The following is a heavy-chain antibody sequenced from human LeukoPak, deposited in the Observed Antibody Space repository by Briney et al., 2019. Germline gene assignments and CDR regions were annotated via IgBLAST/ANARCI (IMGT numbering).Heavy chain of an antibody. CDR2: IIPIFGTA. CDR1: GGTFSSYA. CDR3: ARQAHFEAFWFDP. D-gene: IGHD2/OR15-2a*01. J-gene: IGHJ5*02. V-gene: IGHV1-69*01. Sequence: SVKVSCKASGGTFSSYAISWVRQAPGQGLEWMGGIIPIFGTANYAQKFQGRVTITADESTSTAYMELSSLRSEDTAVYYCARQAHFEAFWFDPWGQGTLVTVSS.